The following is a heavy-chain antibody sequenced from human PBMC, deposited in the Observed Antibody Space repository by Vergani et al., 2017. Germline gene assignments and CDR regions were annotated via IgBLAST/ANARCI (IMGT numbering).Heavy chain of an antibody. CDR2: IYPGDSDT. CDR1: GYSFASHW. D-gene: IGHD6-13*01. CDR3: ARAKPAYSTSPNLYFDY. Sequence: EVQLVQSGAEVKKPGESLKISCQGSGYSFASHWIGWVRQMPGKGLGWMGIIYPGDSDTRYSPSFQGQVTITPDKSISTAYLQRSSLKASDTAMYYCARAKPAYSTSPNLYFDYWGQGTLVTVSA. J-gene: IGHJ4*02. V-gene: IGHV5-51*03.